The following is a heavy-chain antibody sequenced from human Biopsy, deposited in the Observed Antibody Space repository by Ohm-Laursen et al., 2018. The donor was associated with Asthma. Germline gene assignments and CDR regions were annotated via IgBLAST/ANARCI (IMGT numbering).Heavy chain of an antibody. Sequence: GASVKVSCKTSGYTFNSAGITRVRQAPGQGLEWMGWISVYSGNTKVAQKLQDRVTMITDTSTSTAYMELRSLRSDDTAVYFCARAVDYSHYYGIDVWGQGTTVTVS. CDR2: ISVYSGNT. CDR1: GYTFNSAG. D-gene: IGHD3-10*01. J-gene: IGHJ6*02. CDR3: ARAVDYSHYYGIDV. V-gene: IGHV1-18*01.